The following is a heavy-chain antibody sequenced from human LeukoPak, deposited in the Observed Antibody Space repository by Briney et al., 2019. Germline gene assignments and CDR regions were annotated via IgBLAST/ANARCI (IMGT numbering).Heavy chain of an antibody. J-gene: IGHJ4*02. Sequence: ASVKVSCKASGYTFTGYYMHWVRQAPGQGLEWIGWINPNSGGTNYAQKFQGWVTMTRDTSISTAYMELSRLRSDDTAVYYCARGGMVRGVLGDYWGQGTLVTVSS. CDR1: GYTFTGYY. CDR3: ARGGMVRGVLGDY. V-gene: IGHV1-2*04. CDR2: INPNSGGT. D-gene: IGHD3-10*01.